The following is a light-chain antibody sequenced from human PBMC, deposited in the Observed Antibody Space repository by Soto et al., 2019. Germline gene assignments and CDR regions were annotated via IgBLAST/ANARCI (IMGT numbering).Light chain of an antibody. V-gene: IGKV1-39*01. J-gene: IGKJ5*01. CDR1: QSIRYY. CDR2: AAS. CDR3: QQSHSNAIT. Sequence: DIQMTQSPSSLSASVGDRVSITCRASQSIRYYLNWYQQKPGKAPKLLINAASILQSGVQSRLSGSGSGTDFTLTISSLQPEDSATYYCQQSHSNAITFGQGTRLEIK.